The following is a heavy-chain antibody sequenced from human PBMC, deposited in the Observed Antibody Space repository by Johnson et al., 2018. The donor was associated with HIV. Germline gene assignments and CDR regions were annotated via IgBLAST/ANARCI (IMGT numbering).Heavy chain of an antibody. CDR3: ARDTSYGYERGAFDI. V-gene: IGHV3-13*01. J-gene: IGHJ3*02. Sequence: VQLVESGGGLVQPGGSLRLSCAASGFTFSSYDMHWVRQATGKGLEWVSVIASTGDTYYPGSVKGRFNISRENAKNSLYLQMNSLRAGDTAVYYCARDTSYGYERGAFDIWGQGTMVTVSS. CDR1: GFTFSSYD. D-gene: IGHD3-16*01. CDR2: IASTGDT.